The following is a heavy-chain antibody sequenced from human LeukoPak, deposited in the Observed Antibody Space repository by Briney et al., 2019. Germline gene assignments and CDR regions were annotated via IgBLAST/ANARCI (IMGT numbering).Heavy chain of an antibody. CDR1: GFTFSSYW. CDR2: IKQDGSEK. D-gene: IGHD1-26*01. CDR3: ARDFYEWELLLYYYYYMDV. J-gene: IGHJ6*03. Sequence: GGSLRLSCAASGFTFSSYWMSWVRQAPGKGLEWVANIKQDGSEKYYVDSVKGRFTISRDNAKNSLYLQMNSLRAEDTAVYYCARDFYEWELLLYYYYYMDVWGKGTTVTVSS. V-gene: IGHV3-7*01.